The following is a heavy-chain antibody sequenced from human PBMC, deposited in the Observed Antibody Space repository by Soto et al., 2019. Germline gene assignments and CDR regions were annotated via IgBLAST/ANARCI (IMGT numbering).Heavy chain of an antibody. CDR2: IWYDGSNK. CDR3: AKEKGGSSYYFDW. J-gene: IGHJ4*02. Sequence: QVQLVESGGGVVQAGRSLRISCAASGFSFSSYGMHWVRQAPGKGLEWVAVIWYDGSNKYYADSVKGRFTISRDNSENTLDLKMSSLRVEDTAMYYCAKEKGGSSYYFDWWGQGTLVTVSS. D-gene: IGHD5-12*01. CDR1: GFSFSSYG. V-gene: IGHV3-33*03.